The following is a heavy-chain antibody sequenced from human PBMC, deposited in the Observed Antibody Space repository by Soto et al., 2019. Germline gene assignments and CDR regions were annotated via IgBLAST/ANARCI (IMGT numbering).Heavy chain of an antibody. D-gene: IGHD3-22*01. V-gene: IGHV4-39*01. CDR2: VYYNGNM. Sequence: LSLTCTVSGGSISSTTHYWGWIRQSPGKGLEWIGSVYYNGNMYYNPSLKSRVTMSVDTSKNQFSLDLRSVTAADTAVYYCARRKGYDSSTYYFDYWGQGILVTVS. CDR1: GGSISSTTHY. J-gene: IGHJ4*02. CDR3: ARRKGYDSSTYYFDY.